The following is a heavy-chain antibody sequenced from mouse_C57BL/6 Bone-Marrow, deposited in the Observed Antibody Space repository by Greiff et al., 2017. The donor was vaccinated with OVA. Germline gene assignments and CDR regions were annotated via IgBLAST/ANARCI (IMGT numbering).Heavy chain of an antibody. CDR1: GYTFTSYW. CDR2: IDPSDSYT. V-gene: IGHV1-50*01. D-gene: IGHD2-2*01. CDR3: ASPGGYPYAMDY. J-gene: IGHJ4*01. Sequence: QVQLQQPGAELVKPGASVKLSCKASGYTFTSYWMKWVKQRPGQGLEWIGEIDPSDSYTNYNQKFKGKATLTVDTSSSTAYMQLSSLTSEDSAVYYCASPGGYPYAMDYWCQGTSVTVSS.